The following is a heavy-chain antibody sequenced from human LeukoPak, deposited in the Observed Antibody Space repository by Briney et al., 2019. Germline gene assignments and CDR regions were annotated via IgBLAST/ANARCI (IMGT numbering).Heavy chain of an antibody. Sequence: PGGSLRLSCAASGVTVSSIYMGWVRQAPGKGLDWVSVIYPDGRTYYTESVKGRFTISRGSSENSLFLQMNSLRAEDTAVYYCATLKGWYGEGCFDRWGQGTLVTVSS. V-gene: IGHV3-53*01. J-gene: IGHJ4*02. CDR3: ATLKGWYGEGCFDR. D-gene: IGHD3-10*01. CDR1: GVTVSSIY. CDR2: IYPDGRT.